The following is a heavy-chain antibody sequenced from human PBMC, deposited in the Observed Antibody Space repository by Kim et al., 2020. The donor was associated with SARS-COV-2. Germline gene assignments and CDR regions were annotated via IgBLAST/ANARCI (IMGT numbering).Heavy chain of an antibody. Sequence: GGSLRLSCAASGFTFDDYAMHWVRQAPGKGLEWVSGISWNSGSIGYADSVKGRFTISRDNAKNSLYLQMNSLRAEDTALYYWAKGISSGYGGFADYWGQGTLGTVSS. J-gene: IGHJ4*02. CDR2: ISWNSGSI. CDR3: AKGISSGYGGFADY. V-gene: IGHV3-9*01. CDR1: GFTFDDYA. D-gene: IGHD6-25*01.